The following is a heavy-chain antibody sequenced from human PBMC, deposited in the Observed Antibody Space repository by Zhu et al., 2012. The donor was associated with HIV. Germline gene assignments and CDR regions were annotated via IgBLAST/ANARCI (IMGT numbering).Heavy chain of an antibody. Sequence: QVQLQQWGAGLLKPSETLSLTCVIYGESLRGYYWSWIRQPPGKGLEWIGEISHSGSTNYNPSLKSRVTISIDTSENQFSLKLSSVTAADTAVYYCARHWELGXYYYFDLWGLAPWSLSPQ. CDR1: GESLRGYY. V-gene: IGHV4-34*01. J-gene: IGHJ2*01. CDR2: ISHSGST. D-gene: IGHD7-27*01. CDR3: ARHWELGXYYYFDL.